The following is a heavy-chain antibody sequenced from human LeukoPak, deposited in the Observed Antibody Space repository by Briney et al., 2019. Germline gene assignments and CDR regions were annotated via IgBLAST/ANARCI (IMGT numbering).Heavy chain of an antibody. V-gene: IGHV3-53*01. Sequence: PGGSLRLSCAASGFTVSSNYMSWVRQAPGKALQWVSVMYSGGKTYYADSVKGRFTISRDNSKNTLHLQMNSLRAEDTAVYYCVREGYNNTWYRSWGQGTLVTVSS. CDR3: VREGYNNTWYRS. CDR2: MYSGGKT. D-gene: IGHD6-13*01. CDR1: GFTVSSNY. J-gene: IGHJ5*02.